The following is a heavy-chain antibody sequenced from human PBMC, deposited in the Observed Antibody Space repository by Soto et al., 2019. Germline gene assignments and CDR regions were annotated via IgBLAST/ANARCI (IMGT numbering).Heavy chain of an antibody. Sequence: QVQLQESGPGLVKPSETLSLTCTVSGGSISSYYWSWIRQPPGKGLEWIGYIYYSGSTNYNPSLKSRVTISVDTSKNQFSLKLSSVTAADTAVYYCARSYSLAPQRGDDAFDIWGQGTMVTVSS. D-gene: IGHD5-18*01. CDR3: ARSYSLAPQRGDDAFDI. CDR1: GGSISSYY. J-gene: IGHJ3*02. V-gene: IGHV4-59*01. CDR2: IYYSGST.